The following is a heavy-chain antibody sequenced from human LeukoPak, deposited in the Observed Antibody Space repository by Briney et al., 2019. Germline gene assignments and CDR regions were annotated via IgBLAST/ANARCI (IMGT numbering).Heavy chain of an antibody. CDR2: IKPDGSEK. J-gene: IGHJ6*03. CDR3: ARTAYDFWSRYSPHYFHMDV. Sequence: GGSLRLSCAASGFTFSSYWMNWVRQAPGKVLEWVANIKPDGSEKFYVDSVKGRFTISRDNAKNSLYLQMNSLRAEDTAVYYCARTAYDFWSRYSPHYFHMDVWGKGTTVTVSS. V-gene: IGHV3-7*01. D-gene: IGHD3-3*01. CDR1: GFTFSSYW.